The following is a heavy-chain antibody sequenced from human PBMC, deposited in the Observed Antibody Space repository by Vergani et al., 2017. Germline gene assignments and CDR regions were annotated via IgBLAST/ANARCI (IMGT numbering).Heavy chain of an antibody. CDR1: GFTFSGSA. Sequence: EVQLVESGGGLVQPGGSLKLSCAASGFTFSGSAMHWVRQASGKGLEWVGRIRSKANSYATAYAASVKGRFTISRDDSENTAYLQMNSLKTEDTAVYYCTRGWEPRGYWGQGTLVTVSS. J-gene: IGHJ4*02. CDR3: TRGWEPRGY. D-gene: IGHD1-26*01. CDR2: IRSKANSYAT. V-gene: IGHV3-73*02.